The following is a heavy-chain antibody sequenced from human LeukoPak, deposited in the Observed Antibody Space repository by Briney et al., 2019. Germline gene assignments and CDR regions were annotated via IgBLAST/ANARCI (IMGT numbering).Heavy chain of an antibody. CDR1: GYTFTSPV. Sequence: ASVRVSCKASGYTFTSPVLSWGGQAPGPGLGWMGCICAYNGTTSYAQNLQGRVTMTTDTSTNTAYMELRSLRSDDTAVYYCARAPYCTSTSCYAGYYYYYYMDVWGKGTTVTVSS. CDR2: ICAYNGTT. CDR3: ARAPYCTSTSCYAGYYYYYYMDV. D-gene: IGHD2-2*01. J-gene: IGHJ6*03. V-gene: IGHV1-18*01.